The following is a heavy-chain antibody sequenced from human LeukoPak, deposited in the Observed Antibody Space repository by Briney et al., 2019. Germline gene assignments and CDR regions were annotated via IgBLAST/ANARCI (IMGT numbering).Heavy chain of an antibody. CDR2: INPNSGGT. D-gene: IGHD6-19*01. Sequence: ASVKVSCKASGYTFTDYCIHWVRQAPGQGLEWMGWINPNSGGTNYAQKFRGRVTMTRDTSISTAYMELSRLRSDDTAVYFCARKDIAVAGLHYYGMDVWGQGTTVTVSS. CDR3: ARKDIAVAGLHYYGMDV. CDR1: GYTFTDYC. J-gene: IGHJ6*02. V-gene: IGHV1-2*02.